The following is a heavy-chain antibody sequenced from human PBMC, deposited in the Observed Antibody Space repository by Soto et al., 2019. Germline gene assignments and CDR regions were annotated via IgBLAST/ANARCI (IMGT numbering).Heavy chain of an antibody. CDR3: AKRRYSYGPPDY. CDR2: IRGSGDGT. Sequence: GWSLRLSCAASGFTFSNYAMSWVRQAPGKGLEWVSAIRGSGDGTYYAESVKGRFTISRDNSNNTLYLQLNSLRAEDTAVYYCAKRRYSYGPPDYWGQGTLVTVSS. D-gene: IGHD5-18*01. V-gene: IGHV3-23*01. J-gene: IGHJ4*02. CDR1: GFTFSNYA.